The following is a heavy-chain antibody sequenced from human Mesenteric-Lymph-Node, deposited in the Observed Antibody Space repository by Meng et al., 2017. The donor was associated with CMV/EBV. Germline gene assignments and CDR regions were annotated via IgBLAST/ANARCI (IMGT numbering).Heavy chain of an antibody. CDR2: IYHSGGT. V-gene: IGHV4-31*03. J-gene: IGHJ6*02. D-gene: IGHD6-6*01. CDR1: GGSISSGGYL. CDR3: ARDRGSSSGEGYYYYYGMDV. Sequence: LRLSCIVSGGSISSGGYLWSWIRQHPGKGLEWIGYIYHSGGTYYNPSLKSRVTISVDTSKNQFSLKLSSVTAADTAVYYCARDRGSSSGEGYYYYYGMDVWGQGTTVTVSS.